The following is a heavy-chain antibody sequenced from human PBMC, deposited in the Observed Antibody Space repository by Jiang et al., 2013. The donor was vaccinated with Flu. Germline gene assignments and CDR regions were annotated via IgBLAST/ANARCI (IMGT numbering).Heavy chain of an antibody. CDR3: ARPDYGDYYFDY. D-gene: IGHD4-17*01. CDR2: ISYDESKK. V-gene: IGHV3-30*04. J-gene: IGHJ4*02. Sequence: GGSLRLSCAASGFTFSSYAMHWVRQAPGKGLEWVAAISYDESKKYYADSVKGRLTISRDSSKNTLYLQMNGLRAEDTAVYFCARPDYGDYYFDYWGQGTLVTVSS. CDR1: GFTFSSYA.